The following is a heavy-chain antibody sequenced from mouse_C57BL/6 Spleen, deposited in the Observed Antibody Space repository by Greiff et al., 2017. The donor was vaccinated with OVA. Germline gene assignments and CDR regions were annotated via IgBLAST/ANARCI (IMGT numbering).Heavy chain of an antibody. CDR1: GYTFTSYW. Sequence: QVQLKQPGAELVKPGASVKLSCKASGYTFTSYWMHWVKQRPGQGLEWIGMIHPNSGSTNYNEKFKSKATLTVDKSSSTAYMQLSSLTSEDSAVYYCARSGDGYSNFDYWGQGTTLTVSS. D-gene: IGHD2-3*01. J-gene: IGHJ2*01. CDR3: ARSGDGYSNFDY. CDR2: IHPNSGST. V-gene: IGHV1-64*01.